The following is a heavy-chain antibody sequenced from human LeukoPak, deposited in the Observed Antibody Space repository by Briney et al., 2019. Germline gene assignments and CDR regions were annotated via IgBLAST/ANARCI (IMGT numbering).Heavy chain of an antibody. V-gene: IGHV3-30*04. CDR3: ASGYYGSGSSEYDY. CDR1: GFTFSSYA. J-gene: IGHJ4*02. Sequence: GRSLRLSCAASGFTFSSYAMHWVRQAPGKGLEWVAVISYDGSNKYYADSVKGRFTISRDNSKNTLYLQMNSLRAEDTAVYYCASGYYGSGSSEYDYWGQGTLVTVSS. CDR2: ISYDGSNK. D-gene: IGHD3-10*01.